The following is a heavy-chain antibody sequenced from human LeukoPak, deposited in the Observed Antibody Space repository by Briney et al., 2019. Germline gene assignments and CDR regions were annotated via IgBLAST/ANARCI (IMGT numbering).Heavy chain of an antibody. J-gene: IGHJ5*02. D-gene: IGHD2-2*01. CDR2: MKQDESKT. V-gene: IGHV3-7*01. CDR3: ARDASLYCSGNDCYWAFDR. CDR1: GFSFSNYW. Sequence: PGGSLRLSXVASGFSFSNYWMSWVRQAPGKGLEWVANMKQDESKTYYVDSVKGRFTISRDNAKNLLYLQINSLRAEDTAVYYCARDASLYCSGNDCYWAFDRWGQGTLVTVSS.